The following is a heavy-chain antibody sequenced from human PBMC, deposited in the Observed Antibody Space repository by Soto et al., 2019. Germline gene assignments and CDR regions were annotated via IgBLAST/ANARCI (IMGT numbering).Heavy chain of an antibody. CDR1: GFTFSSYG. Sequence: QVQLVESGGGVVQPGRSLRLSCAASGFTFSSYGMHWVRQAPGKGLEWVAVISYDGSNKYYADSVKGRFTISRDNSKNTLYLQMNSLRAEDTAVYYCASPQGGWYPPFDYWDQGTLVTVSS. CDR2: ISYDGSNK. CDR3: ASPQGGWYPPFDY. J-gene: IGHJ4*02. D-gene: IGHD6-19*01. V-gene: IGHV3-30*03.